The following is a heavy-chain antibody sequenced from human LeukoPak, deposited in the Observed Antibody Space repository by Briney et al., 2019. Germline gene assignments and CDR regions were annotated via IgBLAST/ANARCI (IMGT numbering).Heavy chain of an antibody. CDR2: ISAYNGNT. CDR3: ARDGDIVVVVAATRHYYYYGMDV. Sequence: GASVKVSCKASGYTFTSYGISWVRQAPGQGLEWMGWISAYNGNTNYARKLQGRVTMTTDTSTSTAYMELRSLRSDDTAVYYCARDGDIVVVVAATRHYYYYGMDVWGQGTTVTVSS. J-gene: IGHJ6*02. V-gene: IGHV1-18*01. CDR1: GYTFTSYG. D-gene: IGHD2-15*01.